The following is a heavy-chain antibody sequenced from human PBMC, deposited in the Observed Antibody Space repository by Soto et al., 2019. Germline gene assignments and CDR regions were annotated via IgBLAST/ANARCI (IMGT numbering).Heavy chain of an antibody. D-gene: IGHD6-19*01. CDR3: TKAIKAVSGSHYFQN. CDR1: GFTFNDYA. V-gene: IGHV3-23*01. J-gene: IGHJ4*02. CDR2: ISGSGSTA. Sequence: EVQMLESGGGWVQPGGSLRLSCTASGFTFNDYAMSWVRQAPGKGLEWVSGISGSGSTAYYADSVKGRFSISRDNSRNTAEVQMDGLRVDDTALYFCTKAIKAVSGSHYFQNWGQGVLVTVSS.